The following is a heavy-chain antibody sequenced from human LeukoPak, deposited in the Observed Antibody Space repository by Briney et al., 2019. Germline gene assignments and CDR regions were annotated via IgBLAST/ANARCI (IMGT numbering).Heavy chain of an antibody. D-gene: IGHD3-22*01. CDR1: GGSISGYH. CDR3: ARTSDYDTIGYYLDY. J-gene: IGHJ4*02. V-gene: IGHV4-59*01. Sequence: PSETLSLTCTVSGGSISGYHWSWIRQSPGKGLEWLGYINYSGNTRYKPSLRSRVTISVDTSKNQFSLNVNSVTAADTAVYYCARTSDYDTIGYYLDYWGQGVLATVSS. CDR2: INYSGNT.